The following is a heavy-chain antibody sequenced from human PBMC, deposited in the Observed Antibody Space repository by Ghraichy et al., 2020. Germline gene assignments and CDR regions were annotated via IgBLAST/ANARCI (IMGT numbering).Heavy chain of an antibody. CDR3: ARPPGRFWDY. Sequence: ASVTVSCKASGYTFTSYGISWVRHAPGQGLEWMGWISTYNGNTNYAQKFQGRVTMTTDTSTSTAYMELRSLRSDDTAVYYCARPPGRFWDYWGQGTLVTVSS. D-gene: IGHD2-15*01. J-gene: IGHJ4*02. CDR1: GYTFTSYG. CDR2: ISTYNGNT. V-gene: IGHV1-18*01.